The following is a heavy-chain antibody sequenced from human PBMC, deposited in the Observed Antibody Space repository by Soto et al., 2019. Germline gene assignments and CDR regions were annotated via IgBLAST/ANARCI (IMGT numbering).Heavy chain of an antibody. CDR1: GGSISSSSYY. D-gene: IGHD6-19*01. J-gene: IGHJ4*02. CDR3: AGSSGWYLGSTGRA. CDR2: IYYSGST. V-gene: IGHV4-39*01. Sequence: QLQESGPGLVKPSETLSLTCTVSGGSISSSSYYWGWIRQPPGKGLEWIGSIYYSGSTYYNPSLKSRVTISVDTSKNQFSLKLSSVTAADTAVYYCAGSSGWYLGSTGRAWGQGTLVTVSS.